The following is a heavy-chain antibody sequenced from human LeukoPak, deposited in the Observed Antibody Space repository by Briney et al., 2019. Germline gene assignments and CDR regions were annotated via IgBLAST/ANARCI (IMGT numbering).Heavy chain of an antibody. CDR3: ARGRGSGHKENWFDP. J-gene: IGHJ5*02. CDR1: GYTFTTYD. V-gene: IGHV1-8*01. D-gene: IGHD6-19*01. CDR2: MNPNSGNT. Sequence: GASVKVSCKASGYTFTTYDINWVRQATGQGLEWMGWMNPNSGNTGCTQKFQGRVTMTRTTSISTAYMELSSLRSEDTAVYYCARGRGSGHKENWFDPWGQGTLVTVSS.